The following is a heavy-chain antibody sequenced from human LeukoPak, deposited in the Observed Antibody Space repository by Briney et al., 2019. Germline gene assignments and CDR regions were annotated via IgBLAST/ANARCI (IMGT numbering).Heavy chain of an antibody. CDR3: ARPAGGSRAFDI. J-gene: IGHJ3*02. Sequence: PSETLSLTCAVYGGSFSGYYWSWIRQPPGKGLEWIGEINHSGSTNYNPSLKSRVTISVDTSKNQFSLKLSSVTAADTAVYYCARPAGGSRAFDIWGQGTMVTVSS. V-gene: IGHV4-34*01. CDR2: INHSGST. CDR1: GGSFSGYY. D-gene: IGHD3-10*01.